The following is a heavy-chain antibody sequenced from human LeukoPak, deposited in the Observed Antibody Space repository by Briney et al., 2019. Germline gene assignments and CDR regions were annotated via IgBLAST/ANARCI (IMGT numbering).Heavy chain of an antibody. V-gene: IGHV1-69*05. D-gene: IGHD3-16*01. CDR3: AGGTGYYFDY. CDR1: GGTFSSYA. J-gene: IGHJ4*02. Sequence: SVKVSCKASGGTFSSYAISWVRQAPGQGLEWLGGIIPIFGKANYAQKFQGRVTITTDESTSTAYMELSSLRSEDTAVYYCAGGTGYYFDYWGQGTLVTVSS. CDR2: IIPIFGKA.